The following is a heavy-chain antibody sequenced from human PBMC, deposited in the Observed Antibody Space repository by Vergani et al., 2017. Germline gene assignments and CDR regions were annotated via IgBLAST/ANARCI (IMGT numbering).Heavy chain of an antibody. V-gene: IGHV1-69*01. CDR3: ARGVLVVPAALRGGARLYYYYMDV. J-gene: IGHJ6*03. Sequence: QVQLVQSGAEVKKPGSSVKVSCKASGGTFSSYAISWVRQGPGQGLEWMGGIIPIFGTANYAQKFQGRVTITADESTSTAYMELSSLRSEDTAVYYCARGVLVVPAALRGGARLYYYYMDVWGKRTTVTVSS. CDR2: IIPIFGTA. D-gene: IGHD2-2*01. CDR1: GGTFSSYA.